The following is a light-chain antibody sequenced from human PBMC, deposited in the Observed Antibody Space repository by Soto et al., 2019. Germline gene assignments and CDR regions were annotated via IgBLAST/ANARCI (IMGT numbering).Light chain of an antibody. CDR3: QQYMSYS. CDR1: QSIKNW. CDR2: KAS. J-gene: IGKJ1*01. V-gene: IGKV1-5*03. Sequence: DIQMTQSPSTLSASVGDRVTITCRASQSIKNWLAWYQQKPGEAPKLLIYKASTLESGVPSRFSGSGSGTEFTLTISSLQPDDFATYYCQQYMSYSFGQGTKVDIK.